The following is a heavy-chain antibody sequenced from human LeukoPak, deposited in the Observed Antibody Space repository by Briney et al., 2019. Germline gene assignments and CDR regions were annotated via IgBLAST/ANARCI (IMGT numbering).Heavy chain of an antibody. CDR2: INHSGGT. CDR1: GGSFSGYY. V-gene: IGHV4-34*01. D-gene: IGHD2-2*01. J-gene: IGHJ6*03. CDR3: ARARVVVPAALFLRGGDCNLDV. Sequence: SETLSLTCAVYGGSFSGYYLSWVRQPPGKGLDWIGEINHSGGTNYNPSLKSRVTISVDKSKNQFSLKLSSVTAADTAVYYCARARVVVPAALFLRGGDCNLDVWGKGTTVTVSS.